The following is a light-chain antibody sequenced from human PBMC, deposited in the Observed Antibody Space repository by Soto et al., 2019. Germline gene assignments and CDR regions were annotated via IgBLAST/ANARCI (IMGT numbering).Light chain of an antibody. Sequence: EIVLTQSPGALSLSPGEGAALSCRASQSLSSNSLAWYQHKPGQAPRLLIYGASNRATGIPARFSGSGSGTDFTLTISSLEPEDFAVYYCQQRSNWPTFGQGTKVDIK. V-gene: IGKV3-11*01. CDR1: QSLSSN. CDR3: QQRSNWPT. J-gene: IGKJ1*01. CDR2: GAS.